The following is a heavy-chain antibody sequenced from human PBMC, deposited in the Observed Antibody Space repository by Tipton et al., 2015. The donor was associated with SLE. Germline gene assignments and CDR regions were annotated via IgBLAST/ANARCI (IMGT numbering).Heavy chain of an antibody. J-gene: IGHJ5*02. CDR3: ARMGTNWGRWFDP. CDR1: GDSITSGGYY. D-gene: IGHD3-16*01. Sequence: TLSLTCTVSGDSITSGGYYWTWIRQFPGKDLEWIGYTYYSGSTYYKPSLKSRISILIDTSKNQFSLNLDSVTAADTAVYYCARMGTNWGRWFDPWGQGALVTVSS. CDR2: TYYSGST. V-gene: IGHV4-31*03.